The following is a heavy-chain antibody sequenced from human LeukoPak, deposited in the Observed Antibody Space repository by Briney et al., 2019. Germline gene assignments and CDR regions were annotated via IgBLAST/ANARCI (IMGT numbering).Heavy chain of an antibody. CDR3: ARDRSGYSYGFFDY. CDR1: EFTFSGYA. D-gene: IGHD5-18*01. Sequence: GGSLRLSCAASEFTFSGYAMSWVRQAPGKGLEWVSSIRGSGGSTYYADSVKGRFTISRDNSRNTLYLQMNSLRAEDTAVYYCARDRSGYSYGFFDYWGQGTLVTVSS. CDR2: IRGSGGST. V-gene: IGHV3-23*01. J-gene: IGHJ4*02.